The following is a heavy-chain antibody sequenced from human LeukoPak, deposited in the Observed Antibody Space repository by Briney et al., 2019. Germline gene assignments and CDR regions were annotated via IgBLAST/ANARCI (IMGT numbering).Heavy chain of an antibody. CDR2: ISYDGSNK. D-gene: IGHD6-13*01. Sequence: GGSLRLSCLASGFTFSSYAMHWVRQAPGKGLEWVAAISYDGSNKYYADSVKGRFTISRDNSKNTLYLQMNSLRPEDTAVYYCARDSVSSWRYYYYYYGMDVWGQGTTVTVSS. J-gene: IGHJ6*02. CDR1: GFTFSSYA. CDR3: ARDSVSSWRYYYYYYGMDV. V-gene: IGHV3-30-3*01.